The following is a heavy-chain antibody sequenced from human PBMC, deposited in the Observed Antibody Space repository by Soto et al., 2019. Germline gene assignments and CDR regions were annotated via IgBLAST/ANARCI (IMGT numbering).Heavy chain of an antibody. CDR1: GYTFTSYG. V-gene: IGHV1-18*01. Sequence: GASVKVSCKASGYTFTSYGISWVRQAPGQGLEWMGWISAYNGNTNYAQKLQGRVTMTTDTSTSTAYMELRSLRSDDTAVYYCARSSGYSYGFSEDALDIWGQGTMVTVSS. CDR3: ARSSGYSYGFSEDALDI. D-gene: IGHD5-18*01. J-gene: IGHJ3*02. CDR2: ISAYNGNT.